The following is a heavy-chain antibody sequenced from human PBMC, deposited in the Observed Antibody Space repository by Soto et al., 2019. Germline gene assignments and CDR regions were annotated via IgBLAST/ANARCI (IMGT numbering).Heavy chain of an antibody. CDR1: GFTFSSYA. J-gene: IGHJ3*02. CDR3: ASTGDFWSGYYSNDAFDI. Sequence: EVQLVESGGGLVKPGGSLRLSCVASGFTFSSYAMSWVRQAPGKGLEWVSAISGSGGSTYYADSVKGRFTISRDNSKNTLYLQMTSLRAEDTAVYYCASTGDFWSGYYSNDAFDIWGQGTMVTVSS. D-gene: IGHD3-3*01. CDR2: ISGSGGST. V-gene: IGHV3-23*04.